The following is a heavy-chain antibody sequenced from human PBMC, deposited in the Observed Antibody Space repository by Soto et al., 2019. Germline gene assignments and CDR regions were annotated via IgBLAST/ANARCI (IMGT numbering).Heavy chain of an antibody. V-gene: IGHV3-30-3*01. J-gene: IGHJ4*02. CDR1: GFTFSTYS. D-gene: IGHD4-4*01. CDR2: ISYDTFNT. CDR3: ARKEMGSNYYFDY. Sequence: GGSLRLSCAASGFTFSTYSMHWVRQAPGKGLEWVALISYDTFNTYYAGSVKGRITVSRDNSKKKLTLQMSNLRAEDTAVYYCARKEMGSNYYFDYWGQGTLVTVSS.